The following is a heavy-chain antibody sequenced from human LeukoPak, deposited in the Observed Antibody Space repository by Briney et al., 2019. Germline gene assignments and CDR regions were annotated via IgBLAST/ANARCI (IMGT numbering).Heavy chain of an antibody. D-gene: IGHD3-3*01. Sequence: GGSLRLSCAASGFTFSSYWMHWVRQAPGKGLVWVSRINSDGSSTSYADSVKGRFTISRDNAKNTLYLQMNSLRAEDTAVYYCAREQVYYDFWSGYSENPNAFDIWGQGTMVTVSS. J-gene: IGHJ3*02. CDR3: AREQVYYDFWSGYSENPNAFDI. CDR1: GFTFSSYW. V-gene: IGHV3-74*01. CDR2: INSDGSST.